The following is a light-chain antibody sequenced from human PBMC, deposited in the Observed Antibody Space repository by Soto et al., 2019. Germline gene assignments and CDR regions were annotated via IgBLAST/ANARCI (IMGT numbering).Light chain of an antibody. V-gene: IGKV3-15*01. CDR3: QKYNNWPRK. Sequence: EIVLTQSPGTLSLSPVERATLSCRASQRVSSSYLAWYQQKPGQTPRLLIYGASGRATGIPARFSGSGSGTAFTLTINSLQSEDFAVYYCQKYNNWPRKFGQGTKVDIK. CDR2: GAS. CDR1: QRVSSSY. J-gene: IGKJ1*01.